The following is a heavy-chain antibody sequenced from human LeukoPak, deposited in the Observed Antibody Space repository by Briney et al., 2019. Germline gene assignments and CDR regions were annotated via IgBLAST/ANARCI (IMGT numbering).Heavy chain of an antibody. D-gene: IGHD5-18*01. Sequence: GGSLRLSCAASGFTFSDHYMSWIRQAPGKELEWVSYISSGGSTIYYADSVKGRFTISRDNAKNSLYLQMNSLRAEDTAVYYCARAGHGYKYGLDYWGQGTLVTVSS. CDR1: GFTFSDHY. J-gene: IGHJ4*02. CDR2: ISSGGSTI. CDR3: ARAGHGYKYGLDY. V-gene: IGHV3-11*01.